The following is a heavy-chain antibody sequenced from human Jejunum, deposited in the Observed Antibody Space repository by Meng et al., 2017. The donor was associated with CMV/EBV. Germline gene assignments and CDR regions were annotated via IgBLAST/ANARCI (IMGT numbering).Heavy chain of an antibody. CDR3: ARARGKQLGLFDY. D-gene: IGHD6-6*01. V-gene: IGHV4-59*01. CDR2: IYYSGNT. Sequence: VSVGSIRTYYWRWIRQPPGKGLEWIRSIYYSGNTNYNPSLKSRATISVDTSKNQFSLKLISVTAADTALYYCARARGKQLGLFDYWGQGTLVTVSS. J-gene: IGHJ4*02. CDR1: VGSIRTYY.